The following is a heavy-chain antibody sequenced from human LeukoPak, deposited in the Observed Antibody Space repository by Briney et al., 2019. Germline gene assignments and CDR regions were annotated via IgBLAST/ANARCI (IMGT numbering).Heavy chain of an antibody. V-gene: IGHV1-2*02. CDR2: INPNSGGT. CDR3: ARTHGLRFLEWFFDY. D-gene: IGHD3-3*01. J-gene: IGHJ4*02. CDR1: GYTFTGYY. Sequence: GASVKVSCKASGYTFTGYYMHWVRQAPGQGLEWMGWINPNSGGTNYAQKFQGRVTMTRDTSISTAYMELSRLRSDDTAVYYCARTHGLRFLEWFFDYWGQGTLVTVSS.